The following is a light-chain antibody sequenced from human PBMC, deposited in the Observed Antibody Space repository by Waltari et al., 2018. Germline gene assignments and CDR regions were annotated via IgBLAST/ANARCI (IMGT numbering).Light chain of an antibody. V-gene: IGKV1-39*01. Sequence: DIQMTQSPSSLSGSVGDRVTISCRASQNIASYLHWYQQKPGKAPDLLIYAASSLQSGVPSRFSGSGSGTDFTLTISSLQPDDFVTYYCQQSYSSPPTFGQGTNVEI. J-gene: IGKJ1*01. CDR3: QQSYSSPPT. CDR2: AAS. CDR1: QNIASY.